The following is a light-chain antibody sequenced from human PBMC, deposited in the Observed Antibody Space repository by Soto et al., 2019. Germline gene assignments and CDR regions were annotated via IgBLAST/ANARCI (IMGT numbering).Light chain of an antibody. CDR1: QSVSSSY. Sequence: EVVLTQSPGTLSLSPGEGATLSCRAIQSVSSSYLAWYQQKPGQAPRLLIYGASSRATGIPDRFSGSGSGTDFTLTISRLEPEDFAVYYCQHYGSSPEWTFGQGTKV. V-gene: IGKV3-20*01. CDR3: QHYGSSPEWT. J-gene: IGKJ1*01. CDR2: GAS.